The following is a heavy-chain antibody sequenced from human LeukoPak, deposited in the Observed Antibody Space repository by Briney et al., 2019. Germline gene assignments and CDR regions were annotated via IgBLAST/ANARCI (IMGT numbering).Heavy chain of an antibody. V-gene: IGHV4-34*01. Sequence: SETLSLTCAVYGGSFSGYYWSWIRQPPGKGLEWIGEINHSGSTNYNPSLKSRVTISVDTSKNQFSLKLSSVTAVDTAVYYCARSVGRYFDYWGQGTLVTVSS. J-gene: IGHJ4*02. CDR1: GGSFSGYY. CDR3: ARSVGRYFDY. D-gene: IGHD2-15*01. CDR2: INHSGST.